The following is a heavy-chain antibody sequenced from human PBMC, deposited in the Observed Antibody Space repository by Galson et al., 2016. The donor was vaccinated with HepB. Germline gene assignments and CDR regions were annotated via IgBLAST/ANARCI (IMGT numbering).Heavy chain of an antibody. CDR3: ARVGYCSSTTCRQAYDY. CDR1: GFTFSSYS. D-gene: IGHD2-2*01. J-gene: IGHJ4*02. V-gene: IGHV3-48*01. CDR2: ISSSSSTI. Sequence: SLRLSCAASGFTFSSYSMNWVRQAPGKGLEWVSYISSSSSTIYYADSVKGRFTISRDNSKNTLYLQMSSLKIEDTAVYYCARVGYCSSTTCRQAYDYWGQGTLVTVSS.